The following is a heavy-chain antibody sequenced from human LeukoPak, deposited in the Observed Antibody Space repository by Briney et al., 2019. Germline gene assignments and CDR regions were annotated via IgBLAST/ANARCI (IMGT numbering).Heavy chain of an antibody. CDR1: GSSVGSDNSY. V-gene: IGHV4-61*02. Sequence: PSETLSLTCTVSGSSVGSDNSYWNWIRQPAGKGLEWIGRIYADGSSTYNPSLKSRVTILVDTSKNQFSLRLSSMTAADTAMYYCARGYYYRTWGLGTLVTVSS. CDR3: ARGYYYRT. D-gene: IGHD3-10*01. J-gene: IGHJ4*02. CDR2: IYADGSS.